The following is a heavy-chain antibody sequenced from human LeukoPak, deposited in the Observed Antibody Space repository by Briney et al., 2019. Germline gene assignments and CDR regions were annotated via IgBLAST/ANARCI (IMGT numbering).Heavy chain of an antibody. Sequence: GASVKVSCKASGYTFTSYAMNWVRQAPGQGLEWMGWINTNTGNPTYAQGFTGRFVFSLDTSVSTAYLQISSLRAEDTAVYYCAREGEVIRYSSGERGFYYFDYWGQGTLVTVSS. CDR3: AREGEVIRYSSGERGFYYFDY. V-gene: IGHV7-4-1*02. D-gene: IGHD6-19*01. J-gene: IGHJ4*02. CDR1: GYTFTSYA. CDR2: INTNTGNP.